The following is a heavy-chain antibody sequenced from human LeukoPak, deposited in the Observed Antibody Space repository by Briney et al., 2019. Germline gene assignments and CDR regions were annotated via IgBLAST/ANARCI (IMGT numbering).Heavy chain of an antibody. V-gene: IGHV3-33*01. CDR2: KWYDGSNK. D-gene: IGHD1-1*01. J-gene: IGHJ4*02. Sequence: GRSLRLSCAASRFTFSSYGMHWVRQAPGKGLEGVAVKWYDGSNKYYADSVRGRFTIPRDNSKNTLYLQMNSLRDEDTAVYYCASRYNWNDAPFDYWGQGTLVTVSS. CDR3: ASRYNWNDAPFDY. CDR1: RFTFSSYG.